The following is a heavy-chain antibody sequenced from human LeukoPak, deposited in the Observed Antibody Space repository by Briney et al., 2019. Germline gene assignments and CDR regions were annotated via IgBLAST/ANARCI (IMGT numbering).Heavy chain of an antibody. V-gene: IGHV1-2*02. CDR2: IDPNGGGT. J-gene: IGHJ4*02. CDR1: GYTFTSYY. Sequence: ASVKVSCKASGYTFTSYYIHWVRQAPGQGLEGMGGIDPNGGGTNYAQRFQGRVTMTRDTSISTAYMELSRLRSDDTAVYYCARGGSMIFGVLNDWGQGARVTVSS. CDR3: ARGGSMIFGVLND. D-gene: IGHD3/OR15-3a*01.